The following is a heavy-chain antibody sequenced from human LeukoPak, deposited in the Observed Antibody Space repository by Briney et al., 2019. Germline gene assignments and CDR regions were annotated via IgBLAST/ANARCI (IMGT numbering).Heavy chain of an antibody. CDR1: GFGFSTSW. Sequence: GGSLRLSCAASGFGFSTSWMSWVRQAPEKGLEWVANIKQDGSEKYYVDSVKGRFTISRDNAKNSVYLQMDSLRDADTAVYYCTTLSNSYGMDVWGQGTTATVSS. D-gene: IGHD2/OR15-2a*01. CDR3: TTLSNSYGMDV. CDR2: IKQDGSEK. V-gene: IGHV3-7*01. J-gene: IGHJ6*02.